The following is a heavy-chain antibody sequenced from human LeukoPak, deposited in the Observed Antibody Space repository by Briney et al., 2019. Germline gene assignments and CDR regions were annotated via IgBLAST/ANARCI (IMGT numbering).Heavy chain of an antibody. D-gene: IGHD2-2*01. CDR3: ARDLQAWTTRGPRGGAQVGH. V-gene: IGHV3-74*01. CDR1: GFTFNSHW. CDR2: INSDGSSI. J-gene: IGHJ4*02. Sequence: GGSLGLSCAASGFTFNSHWMHWVRQAPGKGLVWVSRINSDGSSISYADSVKGRFTISRDNAKNTLYLQMNSLRAEDTAVYYCARDLQAWTTRGPRGGAQVGHWGQGTLVTVSS.